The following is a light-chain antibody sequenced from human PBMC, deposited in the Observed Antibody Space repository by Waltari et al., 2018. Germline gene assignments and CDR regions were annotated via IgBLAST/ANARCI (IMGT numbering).Light chain of an antibody. CDR3: SAWDSSLSDVL. CDR2: QDN. CDR1: SSNIGRSY. Sequence: QSVLTQPPSVSAAPGQRVTISCSGSSSNIGRSYVSWYQQVPGTAPKLLIYQDNKRPSGVSDRFSASKSGTSASLAITGLQTGDEADYYCSAWDSSLSDVLFGGGTWLTVL. V-gene: IGLV1-51*02. J-gene: IGLJ2*01.